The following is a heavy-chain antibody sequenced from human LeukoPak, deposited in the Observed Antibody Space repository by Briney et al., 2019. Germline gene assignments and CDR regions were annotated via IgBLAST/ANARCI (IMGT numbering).Heavy chain of an antibody. D-gene: IGHD2-2*01. J-gene: IGHJ4*02. CDR3: ARQYCSTTSCYFDY. CDR2: IRYDGSNK. CDR1: GFTFSSYA. Sequence: GGSLRLSCAASGFTFSSYAMHWVRQAPGKGLEWVAFIRYDGSNKYYADSVKGRFTISRDNSKNTLYLQMNSLRPEDTAVYYCARQYCSTTSCYFDYWGQGTLVTVSS. V-gene: IGHV3-30*04.